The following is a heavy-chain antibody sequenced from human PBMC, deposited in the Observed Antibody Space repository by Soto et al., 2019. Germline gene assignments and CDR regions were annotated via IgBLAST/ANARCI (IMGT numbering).Heavy chain of an antibody. Sequence: EVQLVESGGGLVKPGGSLRLSCAASGFTFSRYSMNWVRQAPGKGLEWVSFISSSSTYIYYADSVKGRFTISSDNAKNSLDLQMNSLRAADTAVYYCARHLSERVLDGPYYYYGMDVWGQGNTVTVYS. D-gene: IGHD3-3*01. CDR1: GFTFSRYS. J-gene: IGHJ6*02. CDR3: ARHLSERVLDGPYYYYGMDV. CDR2: ISSSSTYI. V-gene: IGHV3-21*01.